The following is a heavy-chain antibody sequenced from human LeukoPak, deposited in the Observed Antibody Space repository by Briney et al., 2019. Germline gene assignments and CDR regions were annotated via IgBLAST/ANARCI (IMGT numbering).Heavy chain of an antibody. CDR3: ARYSGYQTYYYYYGMDV. V-gene: IGHV3-23*01. D-gene: IGHD5-12*01. CDR2: ISGSGGST. CDR1: GFTFSSYA. J-gene: IGHJ6*02. Sequence: GGSLRLSCAASGFTFSSYAMSWVRQAPGKGLEWVSAISGSGGSTYYADSVKGRFTISRDNAKNSLYLQMNSLRAEDTAVYYCARYSGYQTYYYYYGMDVWGQGTTVTVSS.